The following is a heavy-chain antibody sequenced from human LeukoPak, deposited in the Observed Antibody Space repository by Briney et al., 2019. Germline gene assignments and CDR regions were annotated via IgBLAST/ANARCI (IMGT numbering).Heavy chain of an antibody. CDR3: AREDYLRVRFGSKAYFDH. J-gene: IGHJ4*02. V-gene: IGHV1-3*01. D-gene: IGHD3-16*01. Sequence: ASVKVSCKASGYTFTRCAIHWVRQAPGQRLEWMGWIIAGDGSTKYSQMFQGRITITRDTSANTVYMEMTSLRSDDMAVYYCAREDYLRVRFGSKAYFDHWGQGTQVTVSS. CDR1: GYTFTRCA. CDR2: IIAGDGST.